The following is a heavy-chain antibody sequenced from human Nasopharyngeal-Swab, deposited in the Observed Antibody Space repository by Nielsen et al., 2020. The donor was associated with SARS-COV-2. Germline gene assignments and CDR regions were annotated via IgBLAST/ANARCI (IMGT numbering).Heavy chain of an antibody. J-gene: IGHJ6*02. CDR3: ARAQGGYDLYYYSGMDV. V-gene: IGHV1-46*01. CDR2: INPSGGST. Sequence: WVRQAPGQGLEGMGLINPSGGSTSYAQKFQGRVTMTRDTSTSTLYMEVSSLRSEDTAVYYCARAQGGYDLYYYSGMDVWGQGTTVTVSS. D-gene: IGHD5-12*01.